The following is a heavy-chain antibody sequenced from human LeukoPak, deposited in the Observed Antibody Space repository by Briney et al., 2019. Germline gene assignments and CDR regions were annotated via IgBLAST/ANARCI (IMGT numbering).Heavy chain of an antibody. CDR1: GFTFSSYG. V-gene: IGHV3-30*18. CDR3: AKSVVIAAAGIY. J-gene: IGHJ4*02. D-gene: IGHD6-13*01. CDR2: ISYDGSNK. Sequence: GGSLRLSCAASGFTFSSYGMHWVRQAPGKGLEWVAVISYDGSNKYYADSVKGRFTISRDNSKNTLYLQMNSLRAEDTAVYYCAKSVVIAAAGIYWGQGTLVTVSS.